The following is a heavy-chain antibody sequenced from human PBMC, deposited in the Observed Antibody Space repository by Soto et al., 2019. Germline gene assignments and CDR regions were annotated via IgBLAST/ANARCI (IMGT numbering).Heavy chain of an antibody. J-gene: IGHJ5*02. CDR1: GGSISSGGYY. Sequence: SETLSLTCTVSGGSISSGGYYWSWIRQHPGKGLEWIGYIYYSGSTYYNPSLKSRVTISVDTSKNQFSLKLSSVTAADTAVYYCARDPQTKEPEGHWFDPWGQGPLVTVSS. CDR3: ARDPQTKEPEGHWFDP. CDR2: IYYSGST. V-gene: IGHV4-31*03. D-gene: IGHD1-26*01.